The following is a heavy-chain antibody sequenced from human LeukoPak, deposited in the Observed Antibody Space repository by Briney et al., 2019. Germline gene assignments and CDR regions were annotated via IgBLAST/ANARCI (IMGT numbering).Heavy chain of an antibody. Sequence: GGSLRLSCAASGFTFNSYDMHWIRQAPGKGLEWVALIWYDGSNTYYAASVKGRFTISRDNSKSTVYLQMNSLRAGDTAVYYCAREATSSSGWYIDYWGQGTLVTVSS. J-gene: IGHJ4*02. CDR3: AREATSSSGWYIDY. CDR1: GFTFNSYD. CDR2: IWYDGSNT. D-gene: IGHD6-25*01. V-gene: IGHV3-33*01.